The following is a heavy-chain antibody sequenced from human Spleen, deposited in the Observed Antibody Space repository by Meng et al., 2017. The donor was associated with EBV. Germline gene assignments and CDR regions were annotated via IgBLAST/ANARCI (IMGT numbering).Heavy chain of an antibody. Sequence: VVSGGGFVKPGGYLRLSCAASGFHFNDYYMSWIRQSPGKGLEWLSYTSSAGTTIYYAESVKGRFTVSRDNAKNSLYLQMNSLRAEDTAVYYCARSYDSTGYTTSWGQGTLVTVSS. CDR2: TSSAGTTI. CDR1: GFHFNDYY. D-gene: IGHD3-22*01. V-gene: IGHV3-11*01. J-gene: IGHJ5*02. CDR3: ARSYDSTGYTTS.